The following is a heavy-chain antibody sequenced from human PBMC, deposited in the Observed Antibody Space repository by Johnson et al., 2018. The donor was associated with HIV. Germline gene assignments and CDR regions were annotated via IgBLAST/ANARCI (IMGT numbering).Heavy chain of an antibody. D-gene: IGHD1-26*01. CDR3: ARDRGGGSYHDAFDI. Sequence: VQLVESGGGLVKPGGSLRLSCAASGFTFSDYYMSWIRQAPGKGLEWVSAISGSGGSTYYADSVKGRFTISRDNSKNTLYLHMNSLRAEDTVVYYCARDRGGGSYHDAFDIWGQGTMVTVSS. J-gene: IGHJ3*02. CDR2: ISGSGGST. V-gene: IGHV3-11*04. CDR1: GFTFSDYY.